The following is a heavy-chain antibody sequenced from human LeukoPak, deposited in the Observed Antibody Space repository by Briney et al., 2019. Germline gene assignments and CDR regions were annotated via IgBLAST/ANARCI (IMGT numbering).Heavy chain of an antibody. V-gene: IGHV3-69-1*01. CDR3: ARDYCSSTSCYAFDI. CDR1: GFTFDDYA. D-gene: IGHD2-2*01. Sequence: GRSLRLSCAASGFTFDDYAMHWVRQAPGKGLEWVSSSSSSSYIYYADSVKGRFTISRDNAKNSLYLQMNSLRAEDTAVYYCARDYCSSTSCYAFDIWGQGTMVTVSS. CDR2: SSSSSYI. J-gene: IGHJ3*02.